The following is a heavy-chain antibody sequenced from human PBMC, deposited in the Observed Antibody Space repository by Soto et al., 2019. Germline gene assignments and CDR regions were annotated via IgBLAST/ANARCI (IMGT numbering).Heavy chain of an antibody. CDR2: IYTSGST. D-gene: IGHD6-19*01. Sequence: QVQLQESGPGLVKPSETLSLTCTVSGGSISSYYWSWIRQPAGKGLEWLGRIYTSGSTNYNPSLKSRVTMSVDTSKNQFSLKLSSVTAADTAVYYCARNSGSSGTWDRYDYFDYWGQGTLVTVSS. V-gene: IGHV4-4*07. CDR3: ARNSGSSGTWDRYDYFDY. J-gene: IGHJ4*02. CDR1: GGSISSYY.